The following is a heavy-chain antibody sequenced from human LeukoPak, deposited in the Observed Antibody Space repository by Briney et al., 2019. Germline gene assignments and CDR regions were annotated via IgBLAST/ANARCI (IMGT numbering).Heavy chain of an antibody. D-gene: IGHD4-11*01. CDR1: GGSFRRSA. CDR2: IIPMFGTP. CDR3: TKTSQSPVTPGAFDI. Sequence: SVKVSCKASGGSFRRSAISWVRQTPGQGLEWMGGIIPMFGTPNYEQKFRGRVSMTTEESTSTAYMELSSLTSEDTAVYYCTKTSQSPVTPGAFDIWGQGTMVTVSS. J-gene: IGHJ3*02. V-gene: IGHV1-69*05.